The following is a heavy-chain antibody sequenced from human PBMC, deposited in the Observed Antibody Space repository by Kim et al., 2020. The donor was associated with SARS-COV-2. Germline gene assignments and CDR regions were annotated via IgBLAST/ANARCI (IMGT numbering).Heavy chain of an antibody. CDR2: IFYTGRT. CDR3: ARGSTFYYDAGTYFKPWGYFDF. D-gene: IGHD3-10*01. Sequence: SETLSLTCTVSGASISGYYWGWIRQPPGKGLEYIGYIFYTGRTNYNPPLKSRVTISFDKSKNQFSLHLNSLTAADTAVYYCARGSTFYYDAGTYFKPWGYFDFWGRGTLVTVSS. V-gene: IGHV4-59*01. J-gene: IGHJ4*02. CDR1: GASISGYY.